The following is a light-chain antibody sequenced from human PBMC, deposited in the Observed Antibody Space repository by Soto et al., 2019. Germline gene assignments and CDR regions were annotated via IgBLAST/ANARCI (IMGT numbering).Light chain of an antibody. CDR2: AAD. CDR1: QSVSNK. J-gene: IGKJ1*01. V-gene: IGKV3-15*01. Sequence: EVVMRQSPATLSVSPGETATLSCRASQSVSNKLAWYQQRPGQAPRLLIYAADTRATGIPDRFSGSGSGREFTLNISSLQSEDFAVYYCQQYNNWPPWTFGQGTKVEVK. CDR3: QQYNNWPPWT.